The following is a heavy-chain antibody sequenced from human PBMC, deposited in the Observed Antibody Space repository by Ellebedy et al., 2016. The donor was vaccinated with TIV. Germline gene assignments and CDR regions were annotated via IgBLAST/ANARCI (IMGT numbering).Heavy chain of an antibody. CDR2: IKQDGSEK. CDR1: GFTFSSYW. J-gene: IGHJ4*02. D-gene: IGHD1-1*01. CDR3: ARGWGNVGTYDY. Sequence: GESLKISCAASGFTFSSYWMSWVRQAPGKGLEWVANIKQDGSEKYYVDSVKGRFTISRDNAKNSLYLQMNSLRAEDTAVYYCARGWGNVGTYDYWGQGTLVTVSS. V-gene: IGHV3-7*03.